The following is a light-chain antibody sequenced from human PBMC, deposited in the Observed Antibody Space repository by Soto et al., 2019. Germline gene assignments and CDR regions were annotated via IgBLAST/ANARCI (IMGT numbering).Light chain of an antibody. CDR2: DVS. Sequence: DIQLTQSPSTLAASLPHPVTIXQRASQRMSGWLAWHQQKPGKAPKLLIYDVSALKRGVPPRFSGSGSGTEFTLTISSLQPDDFATYYCQQYDSFSVTFGQGTKV. CDR1: QRMSGW. V-gene: IGKV1-5*01. J-gene: IGKJ1*01. CDR3: QQYDSFSVT.